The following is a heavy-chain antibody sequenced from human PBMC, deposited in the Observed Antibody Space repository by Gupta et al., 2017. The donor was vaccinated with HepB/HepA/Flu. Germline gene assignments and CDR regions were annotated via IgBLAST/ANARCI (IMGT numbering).Heavy chain of an antibody. D-gene: IGHD2-21*01. V-gene: IGHV4-31*03. CDR3: ARDVGVPGHYYYTDV. Sequence: QVQLQESGPGLEKSSETLSLTCTVSGDSISSGGYYWSWHRQHPGMGLEWIGYIHHSGSHYYNPSLLSRVSISVDTSSNQFSLMLSSVTAADTAVYFCARDVGVPGHYYYTDVWGKGTTVTVSS. J-gene: IGHJ6*03. CDR2: IHHSGSH. CDR1: GDSISSGGYY.